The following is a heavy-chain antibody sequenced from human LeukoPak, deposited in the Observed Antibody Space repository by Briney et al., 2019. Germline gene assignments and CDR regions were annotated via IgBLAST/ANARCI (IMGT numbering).Heavy chain of an antibody. V-gene: IGHV4-30-2*01. D-gene: IGHD2-2*01. CDR1: GGSISSGGYS. J-gene: IGHJ6*02. CDR2: TYHSGST. Sequence: SETLSLTCAVSGGSISSGGYSWSWIRQPPGKGLEWIGYTYHSGSTYYNPSLKSRVTISVDRSKNQFSLKLSSVTAADTAVYYCAREVSGDIVVVPAARTYYYYYGMDVWGQGTTVTVSS. CDR3: AREVSGDIVVVPAARTYYYYYGMDV.